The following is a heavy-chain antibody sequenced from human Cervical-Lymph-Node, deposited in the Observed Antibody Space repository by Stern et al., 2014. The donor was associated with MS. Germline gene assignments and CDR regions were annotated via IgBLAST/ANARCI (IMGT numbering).Heavy chain of an antibody. CDR1: GFTFSNYW. CDR3: ARDWSTAMVSPPTY. J-gene: IGHJ4*02. D-gene: IGHD5-18*01. V-gene: IGHV3-74*01. CDR2: INSDGSST. Sequence: EVQLVESGGGLVQPGGSLRLSCAASGFTFSNYWMHWVRQAPGKGLVWVSRINSDGSSTNYADSVKGRFTISRDNAKNTLYLQMNSLRAEDTAVYYCARDWSTAMVSPPTYWGQGTLVTISS.